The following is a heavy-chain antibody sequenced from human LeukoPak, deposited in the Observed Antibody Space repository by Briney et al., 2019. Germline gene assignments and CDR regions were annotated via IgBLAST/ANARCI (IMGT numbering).Heavy chain of an antibody. V-gene: IGHV3-23*01. CDR1: GFIFSNYA. CDR2: ISGSGGST. CDR3: AKYIIGTTPAFDI. Sequence: GGSLRLSCAASGFIFSNYALNWVRQAPGMGLEWLSTISGSGGSTYYADSVKGRFTISRDNSKNTLYLHMNSLRAEDTAIYYCAKYIIGTTPAFDIWGQGTMVTVSS. J-gene: IGHJ3*02. D-gene: IGHD1-20*01.